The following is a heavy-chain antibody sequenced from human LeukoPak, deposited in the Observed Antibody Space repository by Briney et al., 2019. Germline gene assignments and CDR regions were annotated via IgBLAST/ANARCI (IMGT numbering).Heavy chain of an antibody. Sequence: PSETLSLTCTVSGGSISGSSYYWGWIRQPPGKGLEWIGSIYHSGSTYYNPSLKSRATISVDTSKNQFSLKLTSVTAADTAVFYCARSQYSSSWAPFDYWGQGTLVTVSS. V-gene: IGHV4-39*01. CDR1: GGSISGSSYY. CDR2: IYHSGST. CDR3: ARSQYSSSWAPFDY. J-gene: IGHJ4*02. D-gene: IGHD6-13*01.